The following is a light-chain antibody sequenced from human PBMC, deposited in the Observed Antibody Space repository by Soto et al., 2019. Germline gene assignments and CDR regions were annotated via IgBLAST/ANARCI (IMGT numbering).Light chain of an antibody. CDR3: CSYAGSTTFVV. J-gene: IGLJ2*01. Sequence: QSALTQPASVSGSPGQSITISCTGSSSDVGGYNLVSWYQHHPGEAPKLIIYEAFKRPSGVSNRFSGSKSGNTASLTISGLQAEDEADYHCCSYAGSTTFVVFGGGTKLTVL. V-gene: IGLV2-23*01. CDR2: EAF. CDR1: SSDVGGYNL.